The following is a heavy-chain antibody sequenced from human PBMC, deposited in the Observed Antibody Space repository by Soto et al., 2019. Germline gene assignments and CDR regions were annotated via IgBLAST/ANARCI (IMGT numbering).Heavy chain of an antibody. CDR3: ARGRYGDY. Sequence: QVHLVQSGAEVKKPGASVKVSCKGSGYIFTTYGITWVRQAPGQGLERMGWISAHNGNTNYAQKLQGRVTVTRDTSTSTAHMELRNLRSDDTAVYYCARGRYGDYWGQGALVTVSS. V-gene: IGHV1-18*01. J-gene: IGHJ4*02. CDR2: ISAHNGNT. CDR1: GYIFTTYG. D-gene: IGHD1-1*01.